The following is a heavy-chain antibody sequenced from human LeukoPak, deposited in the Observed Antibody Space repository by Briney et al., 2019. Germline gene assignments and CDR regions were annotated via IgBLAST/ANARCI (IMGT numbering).Heavy chain of an antibody. V-gene: IGHV3-30-3*01. J-gene: IGHJ4*02. D-gene: IGHD4-17*01. CDR3: VRTTVTTLADYFDY. Sequence: PGRSLRLSCAASGFTFSSYAMHWVRQAPGKGLEWVAVISYDGSNKYYADSVKGRFTISRDNSKNTLYLQMNSLRAEDTAVYYCVRTTVTTLADYFDYWGQGTLVTVSS. CDR1: GFTFSSYA. CDR2: ISYDGSNK.